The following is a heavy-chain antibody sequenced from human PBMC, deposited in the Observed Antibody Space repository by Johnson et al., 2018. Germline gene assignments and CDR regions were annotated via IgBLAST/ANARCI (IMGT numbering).Heavy chain of an antibody. Sequence: EVQLLESGGGLVQPGRSLRLTCTVSGFTFDDRSMHWIRQSPGKGLEWVSGINWNSDAIGYGDSVKGRFTVSRDNAKNSLYLQMSGLRAEDTGMYYCGRDPSSNYSYAMDVGGQGTTVTVSS. CDR3: GRDPSSNYSYAMDV. CDR2: INWNSDAI. V-gene: IGHV3-9*01. D-gene: IGHD6-19*01. J-gene: IGHJ6*02. CDR1: GFTFDDRS.